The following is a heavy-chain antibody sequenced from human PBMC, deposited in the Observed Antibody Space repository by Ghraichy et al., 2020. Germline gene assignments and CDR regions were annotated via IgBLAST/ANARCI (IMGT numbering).Heavy chain of an antibody. D-gene: IGHD2-2*01. V-gene: IGHV5-51*01. CDR3: ARRSSKSLSFDY. Sequence: GESLNISCKGSGYSFTSYWIGWVRQMPGKGLEWMGIIYPGDSDTRYSPSFQGQVTISADKSINTAYLQWSSLKASDTATYYCARRSSKSLSFDYWGQGTLVTVSS. CDR2: IYPGDSDT. J-gene: IGHJ4*02. CDR1: GYSFTSYW.